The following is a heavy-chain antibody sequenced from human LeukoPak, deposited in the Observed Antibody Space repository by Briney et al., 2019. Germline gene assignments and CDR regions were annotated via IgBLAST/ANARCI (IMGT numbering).Heavy chain of an antibody. Sequence: KPSETLSLTCTVPGGSIRNDFGNWIRQPPGKGLEWIGYIYSGGTTYYNPSLKSRVTISVDTSKNQFSLKLSSVTAADTAVYYCARADYGGNSAAFVIWGQGTMVTVSS. V-gene: IGHV4-59*01. CDR1: GGSIRNDF. CDR2: IYSGGTT. CDR3: ARADYGGNSAAFVI. D-gene: IGHD4-23*01. J-gene: IGHJ3*02.